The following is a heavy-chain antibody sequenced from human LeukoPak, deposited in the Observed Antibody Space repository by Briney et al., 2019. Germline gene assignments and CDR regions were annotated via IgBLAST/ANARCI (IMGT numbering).Heavy chain of an antibody. D-gene: IGHD3-22*01. CDR2: ISSSSSYI. CDR1: GFTFSSYS. Sequence: GGSLRLSCAASGFTFSSYSMNWVRQAPGKGLEWVSSISSSSSYIYYADSVKGRFTISRDNAKNSLYLQMNSLRAEDTAVYYCARDPDPAYYYDSSGYMDVWGKGTTVTVSS. J-gene: IGHJ6*03. CDR3: ARDPDPAYYYDSSGYMDV. V-gene: IGHV3-21*01.